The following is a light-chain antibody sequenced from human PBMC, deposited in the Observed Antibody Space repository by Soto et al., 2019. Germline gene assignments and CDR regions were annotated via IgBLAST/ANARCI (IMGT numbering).Light chain of an antibody. CDR1: EDISRW. CDR3: QQCNRRLS. CDR2: KAS. Sequence: DVQLTQSPSILSASVGDRVTITCRAREDISRWLAWYQQKPGKAPKLLIYKASTLESGVPSRFSGSGSGNAFTLTISSLQHDDSATYHCQQCNRRLSFGPGTKVEIK. V-gene: IGKV1-5*03. J-gene: IGKJ3*01.